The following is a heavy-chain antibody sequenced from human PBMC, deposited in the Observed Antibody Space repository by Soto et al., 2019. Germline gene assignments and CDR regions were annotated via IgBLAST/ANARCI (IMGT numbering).Heavy chain of an antibody. D-gene: IGHD2-2*01. V-gene: IGHV1-3*01. CDR1: GYTFTSYA. CDR2: INAGNGNT. CDR3: AIRPVPAAMSVWFDP. Sequence: ASVKVSCKASGYTFTSYAMHWVRQAPGQRLEWMGWINAGNGNTKYSQKFQGRVTITRDTSASTAYMELSSLRSEDTAVYYCAIRPVPAAMSVWFDPWGQGTLVTVSS. J-gene: IGHJ5*02.